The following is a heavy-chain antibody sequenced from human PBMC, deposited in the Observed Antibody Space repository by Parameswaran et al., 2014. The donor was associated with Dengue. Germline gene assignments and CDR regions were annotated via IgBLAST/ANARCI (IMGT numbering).Heavy chain of an antibody. Sequence: PGKGLEWIGEINHSGSTNYNPSLKSRVTISVDTSKNQFSLKLSSVTAADTAVYYCARRRSRMDVWGQGTTVTVSS. CDR2: INHSGST. J-gene: IGHJ6*02. CDR3: ARRRSRMDV. D-gene: IGHD5-24*01. V-gene: IGHV4-34*01.